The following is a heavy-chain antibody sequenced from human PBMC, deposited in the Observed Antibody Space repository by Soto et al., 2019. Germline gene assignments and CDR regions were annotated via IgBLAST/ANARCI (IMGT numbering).Heavy chain of an antibody. CDR1: DFTFRNAW. J-gene: IGHJ6*02. V-gene: IGHV3-15*07. CDR2: IKSKTNGETT. Sequence: AGGSLRLFCVAPDFTFRNAWMKWVPPAPGKGLEWVGRIKSKTNGETTDYAAPVKGRFTISRDDSKDTLYLQMNSLKTEDTAVYFCTTDGPWRIGGVDVWGQGTTVTVSS. CDR3: TTDGPWRIGGVDV. D-gene: IGHD2-15*01.